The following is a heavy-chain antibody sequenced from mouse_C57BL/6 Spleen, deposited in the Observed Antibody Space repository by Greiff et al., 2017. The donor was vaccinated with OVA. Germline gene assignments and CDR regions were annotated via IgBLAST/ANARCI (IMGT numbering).Heavy chain of an antibody. Sequence: VQLQQSGPELVKPGASVKISCKASGYTFTDYYMNWVKQSHGKSLEWIGDINPNNGGTSYNQKFKGKATLTVDKSSSTAYMELRSLTSEDSAVYYCARENYDYDEGFAYWGQGTLVTVSA. D-gene: IGHD2-4*01. CDR2: INPNNGGT. CDR3: ARENYDYDEGFAY. CDR1: GYTFTDYY. J-gene: IGHJ3*01. V-gene: IGHV1-26*01.